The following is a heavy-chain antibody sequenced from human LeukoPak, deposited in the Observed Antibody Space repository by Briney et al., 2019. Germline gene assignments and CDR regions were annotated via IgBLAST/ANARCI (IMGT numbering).Heavy chain of an antibody. J-gene: IGHJ5*02. CDR1: GYTFTSYY. Sequence: ASVKVSCKASGYTFTSYYMHWVRQAPGQGLEWMGIINPSGGSTSYAQKFQGRVTMTRDTSTSTVYMELSSLRSEDTAVYYCARDLRELLWFEEFSQWFDPWGQGTLVTVSS. CDR3: ARDLRELLWFEEFSQWFDP. V-gene: IGHV1-46*01. CDR2: INPSGGST. D-gene: IGHD3-10*01.